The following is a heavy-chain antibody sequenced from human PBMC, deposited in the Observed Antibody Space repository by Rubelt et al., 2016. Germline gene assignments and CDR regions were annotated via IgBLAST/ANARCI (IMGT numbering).Heavy chain of an antibody. Sequence: QVQLVQSGAEVKKPGASVKVSCKASGYTFTSYGISWVRQAPGQGLEWMGWINPNSGGTNYAQKFQGRVTRTRYTSIITAYMGLSRLRSDDTAVYYCARAGWHDAFDIWGQGTMVTVSS. D-gene: IGHD6-19*01. CDR2: INPNSGGT. CDR3: ARAGWHDAFDI. CDR1: GYTFTSYG. J-gene: IGHJ3*02. V-gene: IGHV1-2*02.